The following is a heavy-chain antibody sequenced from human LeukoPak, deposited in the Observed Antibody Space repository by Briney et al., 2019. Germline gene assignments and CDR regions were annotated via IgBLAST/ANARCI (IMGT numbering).Heavy chain of an antibody. Sequence: GASVKVSCKASGGTFSSYTISWVRQAPGQGLEWMGRIIPILGIANYAQKFQGRVTITADKSTSTAYMELSSLRSEDTAVYYCARVWAVAGHWFDPWGQGTLVTVSS. J-gene: IGHJ5*02. CDR1: GGTFSSYT. CDR3: ARVWAVAGHWFDP. V-gene: IGHV1-69*02. CDR2: IIPILGIA. D-gene: IGHD6-19*01.